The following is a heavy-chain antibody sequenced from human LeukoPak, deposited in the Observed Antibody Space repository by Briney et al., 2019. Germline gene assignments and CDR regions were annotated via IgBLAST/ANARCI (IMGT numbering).Heavy chain of an antibody. J-gene: IGHJ6*02. CDR3: ARDSITIFGVVAHNYGMDV. V-gene: IGHV3-33*01. CDR2: IWDDGSNK. D-gene: IGHD3-3*01. CDR1: GFTFSSYG. Sequence: GGSLRLSCAASGFTFSSYGMHWVRQAPGKGLEWVAVIWDDGSNKHYADSVEGRFTISRDNSKNTLYLQMNSLRAEDTAVYYCARDSITIFGVVAHNYGMDVWGQGTTVTVSS.